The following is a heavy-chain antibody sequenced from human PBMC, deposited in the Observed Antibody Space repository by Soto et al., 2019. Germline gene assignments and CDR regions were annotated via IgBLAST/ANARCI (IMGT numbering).Heavy chain of an antibody. CDR3: ARGEVEFFSYGMDV. CDR1: GGSITSSY. Sequence: SETLSLTCTVSGGSITSSYWSWIRRPPGKGLEWIAYIYDTGISGYTPSTSYNPSLKSRVTMSVDTSKSQFSLKLTSVTAAETAVYYCARGEVEFFSYGMDVWGQGITVT. CDR2: IYDTGISGYTPST. J-gene: IGHJ6*02. D-gene: IGHD3-10*01. V-gene: IGHV4-59*01.